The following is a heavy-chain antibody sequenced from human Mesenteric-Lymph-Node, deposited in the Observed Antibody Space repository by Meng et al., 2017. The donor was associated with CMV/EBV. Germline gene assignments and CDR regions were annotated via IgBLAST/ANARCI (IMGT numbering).Heavy chain of an antibody. CDR3: ARVVPALILEDYYYGMDV. V-gene: IGHV3-48*03. J-gene: IGHJ6*02. CDR1: GFTFSNYA. CDR2: ISSSGSTI. Sequence: GGSLRLSCAASGFTFSNYAMNWVRQAPGKGLEWVSSISSSGSTIYYADSVKGRFTISRDNAKNSLYLQMNSLRAEDTAVYYCARVVPALILEDYYYGMDVWGQGTTVTVSS. D-gene: IGHD2-2*01.